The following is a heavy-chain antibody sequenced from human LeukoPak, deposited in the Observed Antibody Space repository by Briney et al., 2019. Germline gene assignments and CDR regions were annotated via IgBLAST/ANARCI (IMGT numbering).Heavy chain of an antibody. CDR3: ARRDDSSGYHKIFDY. D-gene: IGHD3-22*01. J-gene: IGHJ4*02. CDR2: IYISGSGST. CDR1: GGSISSYY. Sequence: SETLSLTCTVSGGSISSYYWSWIRQPAGKGLEWIGRIYISGSGSTNYNPSLKSRVTMSVDTSKNQFYLKLSSLTAADTAVYYCARRDDSSGYHKIFDYWGPGTLVTVSS. V-gene: IGHV4-4*07.